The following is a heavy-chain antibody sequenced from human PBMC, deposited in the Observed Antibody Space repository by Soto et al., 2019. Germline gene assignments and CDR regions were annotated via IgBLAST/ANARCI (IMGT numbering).Heavy chain of an antibody. D-gene: IGHD3-3*01. J-gene: IGHJ5*02. Sequence: GGSLRLSCAASGFTFSSYAMSWVRQAPGKGLEWVSAISGSGGSTYYADSVKGRFTISRDNSKNTLYLQMNSLRAEDTAVYNCAKDSGDDGPIFGVVITPKQSSGSGWTNWFDPWGQGTLVTVSS. V-gene: IGHV3-23*01. CDR2: ISGSGGST. CDR3: AKDSGDDGPIFGVVITPKQSSGSGWTNWFDP. CDR1: GFTFSSYA.